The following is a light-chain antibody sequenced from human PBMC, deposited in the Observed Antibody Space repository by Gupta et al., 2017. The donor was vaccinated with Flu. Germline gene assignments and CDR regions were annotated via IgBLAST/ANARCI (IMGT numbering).Light chain of an antibody. Sequence: EVVLTQSPATLYLSPGDRATLSCRASQSVTSYLAWCQQRPGQSPRLLIYDISNRAAGVPARFSGSGSGTDFTLTISSLEPEDFAVYYCQQRSHWPSFGGGTKVEIK. V-gene: IGKV3-11*01. CDR2: DIS. CDR3: QQRSHWPS. CDR1: QSVTSY. J-gene: IGKJ4*01.